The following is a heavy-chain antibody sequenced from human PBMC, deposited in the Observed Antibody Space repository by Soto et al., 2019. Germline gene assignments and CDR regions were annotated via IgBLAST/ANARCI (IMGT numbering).Heavy chain of an antibody. V-gene: IGHV3-64*01. D-gene: IGHD3-22*01. CDR1: GFTFRSYA. Sequence: EVQLVESGGGLVQPGGSLRLSCAASGFTFRSYAMHWVRQAPGKGLEYVSAISSNGGSTYYANSVKGRFTISRDNSKNTLYLQMGSLRAEDMAVYYCARDSHPNYYDSSGYSSYWYFDLWGRGTLVTVSS. CDR3: ARDSHPNYYDSSGYSSYWYFDL. CDR2: ISSNGGST. J-gene: IGHJ2*01.